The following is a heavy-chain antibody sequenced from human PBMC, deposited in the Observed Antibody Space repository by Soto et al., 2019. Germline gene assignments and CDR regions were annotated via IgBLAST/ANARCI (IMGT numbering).Heavy chain of an antibody. J-gene: IGHJ6*03. CDR3: ARQIQQDYYYYYYMDV. CDR2: MNPNSGNT. CDR1: GYTFTSYD. Sequence: GASVKVSCKASGYTFTSYDSNWVRQATGQGLEWMGWMNPNSGNTGYAQKFQGRVTMTRNTSISTAYMELSSLRSEDTAVYYCARQIQQDYYYYYYMDVWGKGTTVTVSS. D-gene: IGHD5-18*01. V-gene: IGHV1-8*01.